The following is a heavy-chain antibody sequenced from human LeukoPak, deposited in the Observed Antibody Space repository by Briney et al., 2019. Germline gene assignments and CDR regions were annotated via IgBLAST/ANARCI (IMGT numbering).Heavy chain of an antibody. CDR2: ISYDGGNK. Sequence: RRSLRLSCAASGFTFSDYGMHWVRQAPGKGLEWVALISYDGGNKFYADSVRDRFTISRDNSKNTLFLQMNSLRTEDTAMYYCAKVFEVRGARRPKDYWGQGTVVIVSS. V-gene: IGHV3-30*18. CDR3: AKVFEVRGARRPKDY. D-gene: IGHD3-10*01. CDR1: GFTFSDYG. J-gene: IGHJ4*02.